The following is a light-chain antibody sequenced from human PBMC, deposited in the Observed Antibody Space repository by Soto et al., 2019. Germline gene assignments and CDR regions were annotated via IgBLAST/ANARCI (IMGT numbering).Light chain of an antibody. J-gene: IGLJ1*01. CDR1: SSDVGGYNY. Sequence: SVRSPPASVSGSPGQSIPISCTGTSSDVGGYNYVSWYQQHPGKAPKLMIYEVSNRPSGVSNRFSGSKSGNTASLTISGLQAEDEADYYCTSYTSSSTPVFGTGTKVTVL. CDR3: TSYTSSSTPV. CDR2: EVS. V-gene: IGLV2-14*01.